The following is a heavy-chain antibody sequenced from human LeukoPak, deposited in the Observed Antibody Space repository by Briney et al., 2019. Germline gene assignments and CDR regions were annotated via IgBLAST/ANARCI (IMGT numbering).Heavy chain of an antibody. Sequence: ASVKVSCKASGYTFTSYGISWVRQAPGQGLEWMGWISACNGNTNYAQKLQGRVTMTTDTSTSTAYMELRSLRSDDTAVYHCARGDPYYDFWSGLDYWGQGTLVTVSS. D-gene: IGHD3-3*01. CDR3: ARGDPYYDFWSGLDY. CDR2: ISACNGNT. J-gene: IGHJ4*02. CDR1: GYTFTSYG. V-gene: IGHV1-18*01.